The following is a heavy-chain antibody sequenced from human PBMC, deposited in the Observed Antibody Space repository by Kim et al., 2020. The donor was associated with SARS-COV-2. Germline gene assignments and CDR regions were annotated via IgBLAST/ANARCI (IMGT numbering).Heavy chain of an antibody. D-gene: IGHD6-13*01. Sequence: GESLKISCKGSGYSFTSYWISWVRQMPGKGLEWMGRIDPSDSYTNYSPSFQGHVTISADKSISTAYLQWSSLKASDTAMYYCAGTQQLSSLLYGMDVWGQGTTVTVSS. CDR3: AGTQQLSSLLYGMDV. V-gene: IGHV5-10-1*01. CDR2: IDPSDSYT. J-gene: IGHJ6*02. CDR1: GYSFTSYW.